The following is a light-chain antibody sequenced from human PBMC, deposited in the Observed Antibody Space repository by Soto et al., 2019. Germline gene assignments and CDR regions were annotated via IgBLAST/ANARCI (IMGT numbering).Light chain of an antibody. Sequence: EIVMTQSPATLSVSPGERVTLSCGASNHIHTDLGWYQQKPAQPPSLLIYGAYFRATGVPARFSGGGFGTEFTLTIGDLQSEDFGVYYCQQYNKWPRTFGQGTKVEIK. CDR3: QQYNKWPRT. CDR2: GAY. CDR1: NHIHTD. V-gene: IGKV3-15*01. J-gene: IGKJ2*01.